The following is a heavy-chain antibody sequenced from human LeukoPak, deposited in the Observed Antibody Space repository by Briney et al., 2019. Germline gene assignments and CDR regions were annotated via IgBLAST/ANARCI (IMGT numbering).Heavy chain of an antibody. CDR1: GGSISSSNW. Sequence: SGTLSLTCAVPGGSISSSNWWSWVRQPPGKGLEWIGEIYHSGSTNYNPSLKSRVTISVDKSKNQFSLKLSSVTAADTAVYYCASQLDSGSYGFDYWGQGTLVTVSS. V-gene: IGHV4-4*02. CDR3: ASQLDSGSYGFDY. J-gene: IGHJ4*02. CDR2: IYHSGST. D-gene: IGHD3-10*01.